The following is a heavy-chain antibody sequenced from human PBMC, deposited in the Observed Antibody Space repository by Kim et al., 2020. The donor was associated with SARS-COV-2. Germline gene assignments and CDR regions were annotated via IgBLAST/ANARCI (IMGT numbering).Heavy chain of an antibody. CDR2: ITPGDGFI. CDR3: ARDNTNWSMDV. D-gene: IGHD1-1*01. Sequence: ASVKVSCKASGYTFTSHKIHWVRQAPGHGLEWMGIITPGDGFISYAQNFQGRVTMTRDTSTSAVYVELGSLRSEDTAIYYCARDNTNWSMDVWGQGTTLTVSS. V-gene: IGHV1-46*01. J-gene: IGHJ6*02. CDR1: GYTFTSHK.